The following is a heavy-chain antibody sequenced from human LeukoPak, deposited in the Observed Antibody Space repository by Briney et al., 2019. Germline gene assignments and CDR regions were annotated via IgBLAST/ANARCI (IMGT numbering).Heavy chain of an antibody. CDR3: AREELRAFQY. CDR1: RDSVSIDSAA. D-gene: IGHD1-26*01. J-gene: IGHJ4*02. CDR2: TYYRSTSKKSPWYY. V-gene: IGHV6-1*01. Sequence: SQTLSLTCAIVRDSVSIDSAAWNSIRQSPSRGLEWLVRTYYRSTSKKSPWYYDYAPSVKSRVTINPDTSKNQFSLQLNSVIPEDTAVYYCAREELRAFQYWGQGTPVTVSS.